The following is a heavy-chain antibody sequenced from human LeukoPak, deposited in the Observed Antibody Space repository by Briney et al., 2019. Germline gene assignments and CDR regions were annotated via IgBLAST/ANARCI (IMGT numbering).Heavy chain of an antibody. J-gene: IGHJ6*03. CDR3: ARAGSYSSSSGHYYYMDV. V-gene: IGHV1-69*05. CDR1: GGTFSSYA. D-gene: IGHD6-6*01. CDR2: IIPIFGTA. Sequence: ASVKVSCKASGGTFSSYAISWVRQASGQGLEWMGGIIPIFGTANYAQKLQGRVTITTDESTSTAYMELSSLRSEDTAVYYCARAGSYSSSSGHYYYMDVWGKGTTVTVSS.